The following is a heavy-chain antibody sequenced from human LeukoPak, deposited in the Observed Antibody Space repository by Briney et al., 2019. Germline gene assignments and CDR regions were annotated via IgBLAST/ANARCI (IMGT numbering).Heavy chain of an antibody. J-gene: IGHJ4*02. CDR3: APGGYSSGRSLDY. Sequence: GGSLRLSCAASGFTLSSYSMNWVRQAPGKGLEWVSYISSSSSTIYYADSVKGRFTISRDNAKNSLYLQMNSLRAEDTAVYYCAPGGYSSGRSLDYWGQGTLVTVSS. V-gene: IGHV3-48*01. D-gene: IGHD6-19*01. CDR2: ISSSSSTI. CDR1: GFTLSSYS.